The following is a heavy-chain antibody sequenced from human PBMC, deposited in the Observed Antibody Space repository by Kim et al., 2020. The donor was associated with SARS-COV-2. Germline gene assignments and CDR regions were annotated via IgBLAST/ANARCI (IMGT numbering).Heavy chain of an antibody. CDR1: GFTVSSYY. D-gene: IGHD2-2*01. CDR3: ARGSGQYQLLLGWVYYGMDV. V-gene: IGHV3-53*01. Sequence: GGSLRLSCAASGFTVSSYYMTWVRQAPGKGLEWVSVIYSGGSTYYADSVKGRFTISRDNSKNTLYLQMNSLRAEDTAVYYCARGSGQYQLLLGWVYYGMDVWGQGTTVTVSS. J-gene: IGHJ6*02. CDR2: IYSGGST.